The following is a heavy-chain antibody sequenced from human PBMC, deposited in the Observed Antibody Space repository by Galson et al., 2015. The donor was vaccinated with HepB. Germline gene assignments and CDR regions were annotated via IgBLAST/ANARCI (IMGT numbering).Heavy chain of an antibody. J-gene: IGHJ3*02. CDR2: ISSSGSTI. D-gene: IGHD3-22*01. V-gene: IGHV3-11*01. Sequence: SLRLSCAASGFTFSDYYMSWIRQAPGKGLEWVSYISSSGSTIYYADSVKGRFTISRDNAKNSLYLQMNSLRAEDTAVYYCARVFYCDSSDDAFDIWGQGTMVTVSS. CDR1: GFTFSDYY. CDR3: ARVFYCDSSDDAFDI.